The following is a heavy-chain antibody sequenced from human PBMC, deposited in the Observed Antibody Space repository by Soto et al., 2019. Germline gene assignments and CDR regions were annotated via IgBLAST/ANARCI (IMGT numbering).Heavy chain of an antibody. CDR1: GGTFSSYA. D-gene: IGHD2-2*01. V-gene: IGHV1-69*13. CDR2: IIPIFGTA. CDR3: AGLIVVVPAAQADYYGMDV. Sequence: SVKVSCKASGGTFSSYAISWVRQAPGQGLEWMGGIIPIFGTANYAQKFQGRVTITADESTSTAYMELSSLRSEDTAVYYCAGLIVVVPAAQADYYGMDVWGQGTTVTFSS. J-gene: IGHJ6*02.